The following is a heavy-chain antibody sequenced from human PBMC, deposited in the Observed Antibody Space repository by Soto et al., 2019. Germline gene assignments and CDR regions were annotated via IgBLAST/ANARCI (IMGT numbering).Heavy chain of an antibody. CDR2: IYYSGNT. CDR3: ARGGASSKWLDP. Sequence: LSLTCTVSGGSFSSYYWSWIRQSPGKELEWIGSIYYSGNTNYNPSLKSRVTISVDTSKNLFFLQLNSVTVADTAVYYCARGGASSKWLDPWGQGTLVTVSS. CDR1: GGSFSSYY. V-gene: IGHV4-59*12. J-gene: IGHJ5*02. D-gene: IGHD3-10*01.